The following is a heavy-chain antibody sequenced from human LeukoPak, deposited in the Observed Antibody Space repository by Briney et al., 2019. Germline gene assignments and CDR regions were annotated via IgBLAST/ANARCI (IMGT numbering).Heavy chain of an antibody. V-gene: IGHV3-21*04. CDR1: GFTFSSYA. CDR2: ISSSSSYI. CDR3: AKDGYSSFLGGGLLIDY. J-gene: IGHJ4*02. D-gene: IGHD6-13*01. Sequence: PGRSLRLSCAASGFTFSSYAMHWVRQAPGKGLEWVSSISSSSSYIYYADSVKGRFSISRDNAKNSLYLQMNSLRAEDMALYYCAKDGYSSFLGGGLLIDYWGQGTLVTVSS.